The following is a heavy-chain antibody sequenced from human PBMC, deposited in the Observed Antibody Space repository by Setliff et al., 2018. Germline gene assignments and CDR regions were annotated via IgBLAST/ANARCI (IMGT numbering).Heavy chain of an antibody. Sequence: SVKVSCKASGGTFSSYAISWVRQAPGQGLEWMGRIIPIFGTADYAQKFQGRVTITADKSTSTAYMELSSLRSEDTAVYYWARVQQLGTFDYWGQGTLVTVSS. CDR2: IIPIFGTA. D-gene: IGHD6-13*01. V-gene: IGHV1-69*06. CDR1: GGTFSSYA. CDR3: ARVQQLGTFDY. J-gene: IGHJ4*02.